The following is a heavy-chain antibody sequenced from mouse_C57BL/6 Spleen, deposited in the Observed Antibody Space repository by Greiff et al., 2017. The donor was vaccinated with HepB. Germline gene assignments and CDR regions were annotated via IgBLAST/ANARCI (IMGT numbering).Heavy chain of an antibody. J-gene: IGHJ4*01. CDR2: IYPGNSDT. CDR1: GYTFTSYW. Sequence: EVKLVESGTVLARPGASVKMSCKTSGYTFTSYWMHWVKQRPGQGLEWIGAIYPGNSDTSYNQKFKGKAKLTAVTSASTAYMELSSLTNEDSAVYYCTRWAYYSNPYAMDYWGQGTSVTVSS. V-gene: IGHV1-5*01. CDR3: TRWAYYSNPYAMDY. D-gene: IGHD2-5*01.